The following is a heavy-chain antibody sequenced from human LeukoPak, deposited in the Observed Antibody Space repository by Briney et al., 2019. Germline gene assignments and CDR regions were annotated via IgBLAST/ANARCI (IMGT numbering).Heavy chain of an antibody. Sequence: PGGSLRLSCAASGFTFYDYAMHWVRQAPGKGREWVSGISWNSGSIGYADSVKGRFTISRDNAKNSLYLQMNSLRAEDTALYYCAKELGYCSSTSCYDYFDYWGQGTLVTVSS. CDR2: ISWNSGSI. J-gene: IGHJ4*02. V-gene: IGHV3-9*01. CDR1: GFTFYDYA. D-gene: IGHD2-2*01. CDR3: AKELGYCSSTSCYDYFDY.